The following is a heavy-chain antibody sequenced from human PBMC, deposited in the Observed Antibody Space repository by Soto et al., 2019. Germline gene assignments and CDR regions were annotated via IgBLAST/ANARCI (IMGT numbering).Heavy chain of an antibody. J-gene: IGHJ4*02. V-gene: IGHV1-8*01. CDR1: GYTFSIYD. CDR2: MNPNSANT. Sequence: QIQLVQSGAEVKKPGASVKVSCKASGYTFSIYDINWVRQAPGQGLEWMGWMNPNSANTGYAQKFQGRVTMTRNTSISTGYMELSSLTSEVTAVYYCARSGGTSGGSYFDIWSDYRGYWGQGTLVTVSS. CDR3: ARSGGTSGGSYFDIWSDYRGY. D-gene: IGHD3-3*01.